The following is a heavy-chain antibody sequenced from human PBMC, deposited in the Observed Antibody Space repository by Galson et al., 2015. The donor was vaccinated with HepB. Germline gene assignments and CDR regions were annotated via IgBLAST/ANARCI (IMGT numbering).Heavy chain of an antibody. CDR1: GYSFSIHW. Sequence: QSGAEVKKPGESLKISCTGSGYSFSIHWIAWVRQLPGKGLEWMGIIYPGDSDTRYRPSFQGQVTISADKSITTAYLQWSALTASDTAIYYCARRAGPGGSGSSDAFDIWGQGTMVTVSS. CDR2: IYPGDSDT. J-gene: IGHJ3*02. V-gene: IGHV5-51*01. D-gene: IGHD3-10*01. CDR3: ARRAGPGGSGSSDAFDI.